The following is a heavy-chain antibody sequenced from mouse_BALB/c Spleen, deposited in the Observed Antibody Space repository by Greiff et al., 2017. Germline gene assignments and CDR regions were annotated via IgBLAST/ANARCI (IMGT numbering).Heavy chain of an antibody. CDR1: GYTFTNYW. D-gene: IGHD2-14*01. V-gene: IGHV1-63*02. CDR3: AREAYYRCFDY. Sequence: QVQLQQSGAELVRPGPSVKISCKASGYTFTNYWLGWVKQRPGHGLEWIGDIYPGGGYTNYNEKFKGKATLTADTSSSTAYMQLSSLTSEDSAVYVCAREAYYRCFDYWGQGTTLTVSS. J-gene: IGHJ2*01. CDR2: IYPGGGYT.